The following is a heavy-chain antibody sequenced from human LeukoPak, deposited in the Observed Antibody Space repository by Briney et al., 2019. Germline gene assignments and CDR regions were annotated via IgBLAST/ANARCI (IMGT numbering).Heavy chain of an antibody. CDR1: GFTVSSNY. CDR3: ARVLAGSAFDI. J-gene: IGHJ3*02. D-gene: IGHD1-1*01. V-gene: IGHV3-48*01. Sequence: GGSLKLSCAASGFTVSSNYMSWVRQAPGKGLEWVSYISSSSSTIYYADSVKGRFTISRDNAKNSLYLQMNSLRAEDTAVYYCARVLAGSAFDIWGQGTMVTVSS. CDR2: ISSSSSTI.